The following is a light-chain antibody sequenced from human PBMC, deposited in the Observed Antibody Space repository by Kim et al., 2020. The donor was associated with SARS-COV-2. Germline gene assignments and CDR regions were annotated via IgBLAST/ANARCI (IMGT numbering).Light chain of an antibody. CDR3: QQYDSGPPLT. CDR2: GAS. Sequence: SPGERAARSCRASQSVSSNLAGYQQKPGQAPRLLIYGASIRATDVPARFSGSGFGTEFTFTISSLQSEDFAVYYCQQYDSGPPLTFGGGTKVDIK. J-gene: IGKJ4*01. CDR1: QSVSSN. V-gene: IGKV3-15*01.